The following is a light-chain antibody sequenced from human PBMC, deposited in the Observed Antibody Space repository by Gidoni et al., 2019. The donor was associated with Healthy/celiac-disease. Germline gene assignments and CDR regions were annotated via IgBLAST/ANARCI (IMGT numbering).Light chain of an antibody. Sequence: QSARAQPAYESGSPGQSISISCTGTSSDVGGYNYVSWYQLHPGNAPKLMLYDGSNRPSGVSNRFSRSKSGNTASLTLSGLQAEDEADYYCSSYTSSSTLVFVTGTKGTVL. CDR1: SSDVGGYNY. CDR2: DGS. V-gene: IGLV2-14*01. J-gene: IGLJ1*01. CDR3: SSYTSSSTLV.